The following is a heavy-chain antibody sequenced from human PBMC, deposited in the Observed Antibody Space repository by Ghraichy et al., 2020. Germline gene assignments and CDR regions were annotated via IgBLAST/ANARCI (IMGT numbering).Heavy chain of an antibody. V-gene: IGHV3-23*01. J-gene: IGHJ4*02. CDR1: GFTFSHYA. CDR2: ISGRGDVT. D-gene: IGHD2/OR15-2a*01. Sequence: GGSLRLSCAASGFTFSHYALTWVRQAPGKGLEWVSTISGRGDVTYYADSVKGRFTISRDSSKNTQYLQMNSLRGKDTAIYYCATRCDTLGYFANWGQGTLVTVSS. CDR3: ATRCDTLGYFAN.